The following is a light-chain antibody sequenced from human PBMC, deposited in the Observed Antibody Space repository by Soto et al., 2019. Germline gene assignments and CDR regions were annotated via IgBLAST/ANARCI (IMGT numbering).Light chain of an antibody. CDR3: QQYLTWPLA. J-gene: IGKJ1*01. Sequence: MTQSPSTLSVSPGERATLSCRASESVSSDLAWFQQKPGQAPKLLIYAASVLTSGVPARFSGSGSGTEFTLIISSLQPEDFATYYCQQYLTWPLAFGQGTKVEIK. CDR1: ESVSSD. CDR2: AAS. V-gene: IGKV3-15*01.